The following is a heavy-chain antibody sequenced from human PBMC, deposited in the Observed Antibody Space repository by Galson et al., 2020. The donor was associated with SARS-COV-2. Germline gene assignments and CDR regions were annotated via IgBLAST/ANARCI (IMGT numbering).Heavy chain of an antibody. D-gene: IGHD6-19*01. V-gene: IGHV3-7*01. CDR2: IKGDGSET. CDR1: GFTFNDFW. CDR3: SREGWQGGY. Sequence: GESLKISCEVSGFTFNDFWMSWFRQAPGKGLEWVANIKGDGSETNYADFVKGRFSISRDNAANSLYQQMNSLRVEDSAVYYCSREGWQGGYWGQGTRVTVSS. J-gene: IGHJ4*02.